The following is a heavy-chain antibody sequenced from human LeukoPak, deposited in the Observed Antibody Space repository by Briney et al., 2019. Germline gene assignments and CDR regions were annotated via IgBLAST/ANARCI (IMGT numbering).Heavy chain of an antibody. J-gene: IGHJ4*02. CDR2: IYTSGST. Sequence: SETLSLTCTVSGGSISSYYWSWIREPAGKGLEWIGRIYTSGSTSYNPSLKSRVTMSIDTSKNQFSLKLSSVTAADTAVYYCARARFGSVSSFDCWGQGTLVTVS. CDR1: GGSISSYY. V-gene: IGHV4-4*07. CDR3: ARARFGSVSSFDC. D-gene: IGHD2-8*02.